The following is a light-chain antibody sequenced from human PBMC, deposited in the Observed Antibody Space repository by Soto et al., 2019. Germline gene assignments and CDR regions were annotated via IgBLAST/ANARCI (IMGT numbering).Light chain of an antibody. CDR2: GAS. V-gene: IGKV3-20*01. J-gene: IGKJ5*01. CDR1: QSISSNY. Sequence: DIVMTQSPGTLSLSPGEIATLSFSASQSISSNYLAWYQQKPGQSPRLLIYGASSRATGIPDRFSGRGSGTDFTLTISRLEPEDFAVYYCQQYNNWPPITFGQGTRLEIK. CDR3: QQYNNWPPIT.